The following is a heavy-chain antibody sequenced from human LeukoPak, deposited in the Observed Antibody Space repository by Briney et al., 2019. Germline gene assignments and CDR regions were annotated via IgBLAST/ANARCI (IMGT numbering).Heavy chain of an antibody. CDR2: IYSGGST. CDR3: ARVPYGDSQGY. J-gene: IGHJ4*02. V-gene: IGHV3-53*01. CDR1: GFTGSKNY. D-gene: IGHD4-17*01. Sequence: GGSLRISCAAAGFTGSKNYMSWGRQAPGKGLEWVSVIYSGGSTYNADSVKGRFTISRDNSKNTLYLQMNSLRAEDTAVYYCARVPYGDSQGYWGQGTLVTVSS.